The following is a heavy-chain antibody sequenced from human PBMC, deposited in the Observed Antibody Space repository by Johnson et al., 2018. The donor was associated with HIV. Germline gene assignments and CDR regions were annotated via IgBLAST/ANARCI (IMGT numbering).Heavy chain of an antibody. J-gene: IGHJ3*02. CDR1: GFTFSSYS. CDR3: ARNHPQSSDAFDI. D-gene: IGHD4-11*01. V-gene: IGHV3-30-3*01. Sequence: QVQLVESGGGVVQPGRSLRLSCAASGFTFSSYSLHWVRQAPGKGLEWVAVISYDGSDKYYADSVRGRFTISRDNSKNTLSLQMNSLRTEDTAVFYCARNHPQSSDAFDIWGQGTMVTVSS. CDR2: ISYDGSDK.